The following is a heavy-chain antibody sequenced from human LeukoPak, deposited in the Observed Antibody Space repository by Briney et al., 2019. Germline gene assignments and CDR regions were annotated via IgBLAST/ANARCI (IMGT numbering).Heavy chain of an antibody. CDR3: ASRVWVGTTFHFYYYMDV. D-gene: IGHD1-26*01. CDR1: GFTFSSYS. J-gene: IGHJ6*03. Sequence: GGSLRLSYAASGFTFSSYSMNWVRQAPGKGLEWVSSISSSSSYIYYADSVKGRFTISRDNAKNSLYLQMNSLRAEDTAVYYCASRVWVGTTFHFYYYMDVWGKGTTVTVSS. V-gene: IGHV3-21*01. CDR2: ISSSSSYI.